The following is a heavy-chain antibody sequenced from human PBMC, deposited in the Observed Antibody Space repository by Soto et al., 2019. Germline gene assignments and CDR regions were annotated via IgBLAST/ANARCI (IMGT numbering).Heavy chain of an antibody. CDR1: GGTFSSYA. V-gene: IGHV1-69*01. CDR3: ARTYYYGSGSYFTIDY. J-gene: IGHJ4*02. D-gene: IGHD3-10*01. CDR2: IIPIFGTA. Sequence: QVQLVQSGAEVKKPGSSVKVSCKASGGTFSSYAISWVRQAPGQGLEWMGGIIPIFGTANYAQKFQGRVTSTADESTSTAYMELSSLRSEDTAVYYCARTYYYGSGSYFTIDYWGQGTLVTVSS.